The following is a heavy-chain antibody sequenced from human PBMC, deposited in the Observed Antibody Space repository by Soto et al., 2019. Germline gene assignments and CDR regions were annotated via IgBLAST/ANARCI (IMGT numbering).Heavy chain of an antibody. CDR2: IWYDGSNK. V-gene: IGHV3-33*01. CDR1: GFTFSSYG. Sequence: QVQLVESGGGVVQPGRSLRLSCAASGFTFSSYGMHWVRQAPGKGLEWVAVIWYDGSNKYYADSVKGRFTISRDNSKNTLDLQMNSLRAEDTAVYYCARAGYCSSTSCYKSYGMDVWGQGTTVTVSS. CDR3: ARAGYCSSTSCYKSYGMDV. J-gene: IGHJ6*02. D-gene: IGHD2-2*02.